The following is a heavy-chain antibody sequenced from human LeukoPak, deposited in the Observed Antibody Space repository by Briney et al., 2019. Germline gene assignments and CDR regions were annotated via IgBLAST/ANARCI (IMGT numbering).Heavy chain of an antibody. CDR1: GFTFSNYA. CDR3: AKGFAGSGYSFLQGGLDY. Sequence: GGSLRLSCAASGFTFSNYAMSWVRQAPGKGLEWVSAISGSGGTTYYADSVKGRFTISRDNSRDTLFLQMNSLRAEDTAVYYCAKGFAGSGYSFLQGGLDYWGQGTLVTVSS. CDR2: ISGSGGTT. J-gene: IGHJ4*02. D-gene: IGHD3-22*01. V-gene: IGHV3-23*01.